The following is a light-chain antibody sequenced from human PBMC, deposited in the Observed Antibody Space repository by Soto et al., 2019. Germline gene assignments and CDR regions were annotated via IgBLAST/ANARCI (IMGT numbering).Light chain of an antibody. CDR1: QSVSSSY. Sequence: EIVLTQPPGTLSLSLGERATLSFSASQSVSSSYLAWYQQKPGQAPRLLIYGASSRATGIPDRFSGSGSGTDFTLTISRLEPEDFAVYYCQQYDSSPKTFGQGTKVDIK. CDR3: QQYDSSPKT. V-gene: IGKV3-20*01. J-gene: IGKJ1*01. CDR2: GAS.